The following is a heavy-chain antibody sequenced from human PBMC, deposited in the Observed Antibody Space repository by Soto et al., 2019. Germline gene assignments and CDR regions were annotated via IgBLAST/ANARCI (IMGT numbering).Heavy chain of an antibody. V-gene: IGHV1-24*01. D-gene: IGHD1-1*01. CDR1: GHTLTEFS. CDR2: FDPEDGET. Sequence: QVQLVQSGAEVKKPGASVKVSCKVSGHTLTEFSMHWVRQAPGKGLEWMGGFDPEDGETIYAQRFQGRVTMTEDTYTASAYMELSSRRSEDAAVYYCAAGGTRWLPAPFDYWGQGTLVTVSS. J-gene: IGHJ4*02. CDR3: AAGGTRWLPAPFDY.